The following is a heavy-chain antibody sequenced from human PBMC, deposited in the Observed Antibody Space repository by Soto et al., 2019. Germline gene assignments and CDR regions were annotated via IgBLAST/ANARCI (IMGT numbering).Heavy chain of an antibody. CDR2: INHSGST. D-gene: IGHD2-21*02. J-gene: IGHJ4*02. CDR1: GGSFSGYY. V-gene: IGHV4-34*01. Sequence: SETLSLTCAVYGGSFSGYYWSWIRQPPGKGLEWIGEINHSGSTNYNPSLKSRVTISVDTSKNQFSLKLSSVTAADTALYYCARSGHRYPRYYFDYWGQGTLVTVSS. CDR3: ARSGHRYPRYYFDY.